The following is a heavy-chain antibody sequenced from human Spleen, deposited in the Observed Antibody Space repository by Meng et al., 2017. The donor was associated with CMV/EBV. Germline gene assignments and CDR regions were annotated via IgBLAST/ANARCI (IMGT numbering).Heavy chain of an antibody. CDR2: IRSQAYGGTT. V-gene: IGHV3-49*04. J-gene: IGHJ6*02. CDR3: TRETGWGGRIAMGMDV. Sequence: GGSLRLSCIASGSTSGDYAMSWVRQAPGKGLEWVGFIRSQAYGGTTEDAASVKGRITISRDDSKSIAYLHMRSLKTDDTAVYYCTRETGWGGRIAMGMDVWGQGTTVTVSS. D-gene: IGHD5-18*01. CDR1: GSTSGDYA.